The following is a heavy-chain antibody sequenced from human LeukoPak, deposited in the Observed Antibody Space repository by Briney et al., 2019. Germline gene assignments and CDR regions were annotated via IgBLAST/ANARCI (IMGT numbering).Heavy chain of an antibody. CDR2: TYYRSKWYN. V-gene: IGHV6-1*01. J-gene: IGHJ5*02. CDR3: ARDLTVVGYYGSGSYYSNWFDP. D-gene: IGHD3-10*01. CDR1: GDSVSSNSVA. Sequence: SQTLSLTCAISGDSVSSNSVAWNWIRQSPSRGLEWLGRTYYRSKWYNDYAVSVKSRITINPDTSKNQFSLQLNSVTPEDTAVYYCARDLTVVGYYGSGSYYSNWFDPWGQGTLVTVSS.